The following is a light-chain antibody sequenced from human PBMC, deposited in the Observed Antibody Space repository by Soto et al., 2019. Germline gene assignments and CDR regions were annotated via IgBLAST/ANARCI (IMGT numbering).Light chain of an antibody. CDR2: GAS. V-gene: IGKV1-39*01. Sequence: DIQMTQSPSSLSASVGDRVTSTCRASQRISNSVSWYLQKPGKAPRLLIYGASSLRSGVPSTFTGSGSGTDFTLTISSLQPEDFGTYYCQQSYSMPRTFGPGTKVDIQ. J-gene: IGKJ3*01. CDR1: QRISNS. CDR3: QQSYSMPRT.